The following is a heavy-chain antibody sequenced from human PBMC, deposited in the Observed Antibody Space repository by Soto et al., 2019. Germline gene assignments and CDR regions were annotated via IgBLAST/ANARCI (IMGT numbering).Heavy chain of an antibody. J-gene: IGHJ4*02. CDR2: ISGIGHST. CDR3: AKRIMSTIGHFDS. V-gene: IGHV3-23*01. D-gene: IGHD1-1*01. Sequence: PGGSLRLSCAASGFTFSSYAMGWVRQAPGKGLEWVSSISGIGHSTYYADSVKGRFTISRDNSKNTLHLQMNSLRAEDTAVYYCAKRIMSTIGHFDSWGQGTLVTVS. CDR1: GFTFSSYA.